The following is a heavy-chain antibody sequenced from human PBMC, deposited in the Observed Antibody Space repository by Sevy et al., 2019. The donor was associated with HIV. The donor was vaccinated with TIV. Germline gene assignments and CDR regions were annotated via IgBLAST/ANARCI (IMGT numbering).Heavy chain of an antibody. D-gene: IGHD2-15*01. CDR2: INPNSGGT. J-gene: IGHJ3*02. V-gene: IGHV1-2*02. CDR3: ARFRVVVAATPGYDAFDI. Sequence: ASVKDSCKASGYTFTGYYMHWVRQAPGQGLEWMGWINPNSGGTNYAQKFQGRVTMTRDTSISTAYMELSRLRSDDTAVYYCARFRVVVAATPGYDAFDIWGQGTMVTVSS. CDR1: GYTFTGYY.